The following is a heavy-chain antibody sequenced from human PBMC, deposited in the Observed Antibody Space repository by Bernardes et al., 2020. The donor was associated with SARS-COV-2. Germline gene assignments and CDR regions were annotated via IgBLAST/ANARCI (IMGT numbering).Heavy chain of an antibody. D-gene: IGHD2-21*02. CDR3: ARVGPGSARDAEYFQH. Sequence: LRLSCAASGFTFSSYWMTWVRQAPGKGLEWVANIKQYGSEKYYVDSVKGRFTISRDNAKNSLYLQMNSLRAEDTAVYYCARVGPGSARDAEYFQHWGQGTLVTVSS. CDR2: IKQYGSEK. CDR1: GFTFSSYW. J-gene: IGHJ1*01. V-gene: IGHV3-7*03.